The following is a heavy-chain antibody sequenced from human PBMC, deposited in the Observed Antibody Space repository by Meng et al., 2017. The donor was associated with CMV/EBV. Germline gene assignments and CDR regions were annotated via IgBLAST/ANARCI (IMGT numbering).Heavy chain of an antibody. CDR3: ARVTMGIRLGDTSGLDY. J-gene: IGHJ4*02. CDR2: ISSSSSTI. D-gene: IGHD3-16*01. V-gene: IGHV3-48*04. CDR1: RFTFSIYS. Sequence: GESLRLSCAASRFTFSIYSMNWVRPAPEKGLEWVSYISSSSSTIYYADSVKGRFTISRDNAKHSLYLQMNSLRAEDTAVYYCARVTMGIRLGDTSGLDYWGQGTLVTVSS.